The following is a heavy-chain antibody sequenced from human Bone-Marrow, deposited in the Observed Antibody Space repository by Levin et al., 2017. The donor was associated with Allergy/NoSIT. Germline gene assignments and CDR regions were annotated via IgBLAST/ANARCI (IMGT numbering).Heavy chain of an antibody. V-gene: IGHV3-66*02. D-gene: IGHD3-16*01. CDR1: VLIVSNNY. CDR2: IYSDGST. J-gene: IGHJ4*02. Sequence: GSLRLSCAVSVLIVSNNYMSWVRQAPGKGLEWVSVIYSDGSTYYGDSVKGRFTISRDNSRNTLYLQMNSLRVEDTAVYYCARDDGSWGQGTLVTVSS. CDR3: ARDDGS.